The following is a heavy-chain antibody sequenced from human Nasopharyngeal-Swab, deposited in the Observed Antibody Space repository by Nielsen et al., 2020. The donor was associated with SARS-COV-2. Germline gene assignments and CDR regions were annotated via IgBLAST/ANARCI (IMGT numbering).Heavy chain of an antibody. V-gene: IGHV1-2*02. CDR3: ARRLVLTATDLDH. J-gene: IGHJ4*02. CDR1: GYTFTASY. CDR2: INPKSGNT. D-gene: IGHD4/OR15-4a*01. Sequence: GESLKISCKASGYTFTASYKYWLRQALGQGLEWMGWINPKSGNTDYAQKFQGRVTMTRDTSISTAYMDVSGLRSDDTAVYYCARRLVLTATDLDHWGQGTLVTVYS.